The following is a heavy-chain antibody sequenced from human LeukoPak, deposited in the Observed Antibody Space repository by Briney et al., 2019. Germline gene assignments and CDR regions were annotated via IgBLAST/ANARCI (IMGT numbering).Heavy chain of an antibody. CDR1: GGSISSYY. CDR3: ARVRGDYYDSSGYYEYFQH. CDR2: IYYSGST. Sequence: SETLSLTCTVSGGSISSYYWSWIRQPPGKGLEWIGYIYYSGSTNYNPSLKSRVTKSVDTSKNQFSLKLSSVTAADTAVYYCARVRGDYYDSSGYYEYFQHWGQGTLVTVSS. V-gene: IGHV4-59*01. D-gene: IGHD3-22*01. J-gene: IGHJ1*01.